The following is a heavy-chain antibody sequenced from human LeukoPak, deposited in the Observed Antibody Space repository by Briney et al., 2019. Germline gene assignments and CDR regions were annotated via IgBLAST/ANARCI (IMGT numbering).Heavy chain of an antibody. CDR1: GFTFSSYW. J-gene: IGHJ3*02. Sequence: GGSLRLSCAASGFTFSSYWMSWVRQAPGKGLEWVANIKQDGSEKYYVDSVKGRFTISRDNAKNSLYLQMNSLRAEDTAVYYCARPSCSTSCYFPRDAFDIWGQGTMVTVSS. V-gene: IGHV3-7*03. CDR2: IKQDGSEK. CDR3: ARPSCSTSCYFPRDAFDI. D-gene: IGHD2-2*01.